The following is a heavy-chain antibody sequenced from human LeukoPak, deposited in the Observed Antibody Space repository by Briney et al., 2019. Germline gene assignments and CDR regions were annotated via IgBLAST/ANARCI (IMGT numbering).Heavy chain of an antibody. D-gene: IGHD1-20*01. CDR3: VKDPQVNWNRPSPLS. CDR2: MWFDGSTQ. Sequence: GGSLRLSCAASGFTFSTYGMHWVRQAPGKGLEWVSVMWFDGSTQYYADSVKGRFTISRDNSKNTLFLQMNSLRAEDTAVYYCVKDPQVNWNRPSPLSWGQGTLVTVSS. J-gene: IGHJ5*02. CDR1: GFTFSTYG. V-gene: IGHV3-33*06.